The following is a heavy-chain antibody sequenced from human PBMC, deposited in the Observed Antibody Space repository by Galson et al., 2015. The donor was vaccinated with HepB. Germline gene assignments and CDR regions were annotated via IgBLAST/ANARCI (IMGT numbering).Heavy chain of an antibody. Sequence: SLRLSCAASELTVSSNCMTWVRQAPGKGPEWVSVIYPGGSANYADSVKGRFTISRDDSKNTLYLQMSSLRAEDTAVYYCARESREYYYDSSGYYVIWGQGTLVTVSS. CDR2: IYPGGSA. CDR3: ARESREYYYDSSGYYVI. V-gene: IGHV3-53*01. D-gene: IGHD3-22*01. CDR1: ELTVSSNC. J-gene: IGHJ4*02.